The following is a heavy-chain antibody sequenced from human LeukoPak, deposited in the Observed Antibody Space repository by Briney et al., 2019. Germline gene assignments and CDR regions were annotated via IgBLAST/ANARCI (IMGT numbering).Heavy chain of an antibody. Sequence: GGSLRLPCAASGFTFSDYYMSWIRQAPGKGLEWVSYISSSGSTIYYADSVKGRFTISRDNAKNSLYLQMNSLRAEDTAVYYCARDPTGGPYGDLLDYWGQGTLVTVSS. CDR3: ARDPTGGPYGDLLDY. J-gene: IGHJ4*02. D-gene: IGHD4-17*01. CDR1: GFTFSDYY. V-gene: IGHV3-11*01. CDR2: ISSSGSTI.